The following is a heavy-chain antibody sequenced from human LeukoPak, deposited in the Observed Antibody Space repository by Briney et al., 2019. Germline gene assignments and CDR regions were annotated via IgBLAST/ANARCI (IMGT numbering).Heavy chain of an antibody. J-gene: IGHJ4*02. V-gene: IGHV1-18*01. CDR2: ISAYNGNT. CDR1: GYTFTNYG. Sequence: ASVKVSCKASGYTFTNYGISWVRQAPGQGLEWTGWISAYNGNTNYAENLQGTVTMTTDKSTSTAYMELRSLRSDDTAVYYCARDLVPTGGRPGSSDYWGQGTLVTVSS. CDR3: ARDLVPTGGRPGSSDY. D-gene: IGHD2-15*01.